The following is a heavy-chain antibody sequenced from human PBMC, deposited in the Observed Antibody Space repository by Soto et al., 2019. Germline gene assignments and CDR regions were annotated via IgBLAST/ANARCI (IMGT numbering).Heavy chain of an antibody. D-gene: IGHD1-1*01. CDR3: AKEFGWELQLSHPYYNSGMDV. J-gene: IGHJ6*02. CDR2: MSFDGSNK. Sequence: QVQLVESGGGVVQPGRSLRLSCAASGFTFRSYGMHWVRQAPGKGLEWVALMSFDGSNKYYADSVRGRVTISSDNSKSTLYLQMDILRPEDTAVYYCAKEFGWELQLSHPYYNSGMDVWGQGTTVTVSS. V-gene: IGHV3-30*18. CDR1: GFTFRSYG.